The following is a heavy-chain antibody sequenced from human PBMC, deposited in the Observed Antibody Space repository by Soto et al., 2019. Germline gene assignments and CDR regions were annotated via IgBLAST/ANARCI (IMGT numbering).Heavy chain of an antibody. V-gene: IGHV3-74*01. CDR3: ITTYSGTPARPYLDL. D-gene: IGHD1-26*01. CDR2: INSDGSST. J-gene: IGHJ4*02. CDR1: GFTFSIYW. Sequence: PGGSLRLSCAASGFTFSIYWMHWVRQAPGKGLVWVSRINSDGSSTSYADSVKGRFTISRDDSKNMLYLQMNSLKTEDTAVYYCITTYSGTPARPYLDLWGQGTPVTVSS.